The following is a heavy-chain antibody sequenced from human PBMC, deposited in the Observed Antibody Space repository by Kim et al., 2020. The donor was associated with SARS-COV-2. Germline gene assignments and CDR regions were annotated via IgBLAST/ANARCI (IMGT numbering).Heavy chain of an antibody. J-gene: IGHJ6*02. V-gene: IGHV3-30*03. CDR1: GFTFSSYG. D-gene: IGHD6-19*01. Sequence: GGSLRLSCAASGFTFSSYGMHWVRQAPGKGLEWVAVISYDGSNKYYADSVKGRFTISRDNSKNTLYLQMNSLRAEDTAVYYCAWGPYSSGWDYYYYGMDVWGQGTTVTVSS. CDR2: ISYDGSNK. CDR3: AWGPYSSGWDYYYYGMDV.